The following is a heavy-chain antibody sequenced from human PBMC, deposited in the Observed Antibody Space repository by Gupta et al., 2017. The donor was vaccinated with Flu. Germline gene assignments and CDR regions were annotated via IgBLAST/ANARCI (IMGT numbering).Heavy chain of an antibody. Sequence: QAPGKGLEWVAVISYDGSNKYYADSVKGRFTISRDNSKNTLYLQMNSLRAEDTAVYYCAKDAYYDSSGYLEYWGQGTLVTVSS. CDR2: ISYDGSNK. D-gene: IGHD3-22*01. J-gene: IGHJ4*02. CDR3: AKDAYYDSSGYLEY. V-gene: IGHV3-30*18.